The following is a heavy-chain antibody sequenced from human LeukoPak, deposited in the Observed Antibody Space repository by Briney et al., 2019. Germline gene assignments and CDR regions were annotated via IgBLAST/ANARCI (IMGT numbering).Heavy chain of an antibody. CDR3: ARVHTYNSGFYYSYYMDV. CDR1: GFTFSSYW. D-gene: IGHD1-14*01. Sequence: GGSLRLSCAASGFTFSSYWMHWVRHGPGKGLVWVSRIKSDGRNTNYADSVKGRVTISRDNSKNTLYLQMNTLRAEHTSVYYCARVHTYNSGFYYSYYMDVWGKGTTVTVSS. V-gene: IGHV3-74*01. CDR2: IKSDGRNT. J-gene: IGHJ6*03.